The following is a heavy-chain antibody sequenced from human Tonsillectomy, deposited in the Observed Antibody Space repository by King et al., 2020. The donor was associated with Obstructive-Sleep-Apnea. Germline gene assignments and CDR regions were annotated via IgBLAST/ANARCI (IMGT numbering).Heavy chain of an antibody. V-gene: IGHV5-10-1*01. CDR2: IDPSDSYT. CDR3: ARHCSGGSCYSDGYYYYGMDV. Sequence: QLVQSGAEVKNPGESLRISCKGSGYSFTSYWISWVRQMPGKGLEWMGRIDPSDSYTNYSPSFQGHVTISADKSISTAYLQWSSLKASDTAMYYCARHCSGGSCYSDGYYYYGMDVWGQGTTVTVSS. CDR1: GYSFTSYW. D-gene: IGHD2-15*01. J-gene: IGHJ6*02.